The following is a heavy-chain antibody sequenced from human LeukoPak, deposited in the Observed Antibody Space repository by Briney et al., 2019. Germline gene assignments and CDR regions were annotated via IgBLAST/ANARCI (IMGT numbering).Heavy chain of an antibody. J-gene: IGHJ4*02. CDR1: GFNFSSYW. Sequence: GSLRLSCAASGFNFSSYWMHWVRQAPGKGLVWVSRINSDGSSTGYADSVKGRFTISRDNAKYTLYLQMNSLRAEDTAVYYCARDPISSSSWFDYWGQGTLVTVSS. CDR3: ARDPISSSSWFDY. CDR2: INSDGSST. D-gene: IGHD6-13*01. V-gene: IGHV3-74*01.